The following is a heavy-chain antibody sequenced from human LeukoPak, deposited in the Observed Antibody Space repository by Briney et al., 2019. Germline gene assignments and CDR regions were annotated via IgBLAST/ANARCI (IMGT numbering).Heavy chain of an antibody. V-gene: IGHV4-34*01. Sequence: PSETLSLTCAVYGGSFSGYYWSWIRQPPGKGLEWIGEINHSGSTNYNPSLKSRVTISVDTSKNQFSLKLSSVTAADTAVYYCARGLRRSMVRGVLDYWGQGTLVTVSS. D-gene: IGHD3-10*01. J-gene: IGHJ4*02. CDR1: GGSFSGYY. CDR3: ARGLRRSMVRGVLDY. CDR2: INHSGST.